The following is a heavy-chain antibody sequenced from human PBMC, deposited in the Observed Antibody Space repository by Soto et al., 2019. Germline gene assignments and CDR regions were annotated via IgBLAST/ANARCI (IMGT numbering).Heavy chain of an antibody. J-gene: IGHJ4*02. D-gene: IGHD1-7*01. CDR1: GASIDRFY. Sequence: SETLSLTCYVSGASIDRFYWSWIRQPAGKGLEWIGHIYSTGLTNYNPSLRSRVTMSVDSPNRQFSLKLTSVTAADTAVYYRARDWELPRFDSWGPGTLVTVSS. CDR3: ARDWELPRFDS. V-gene: IGHV4-4*07. CDR2: IYSTGLT.